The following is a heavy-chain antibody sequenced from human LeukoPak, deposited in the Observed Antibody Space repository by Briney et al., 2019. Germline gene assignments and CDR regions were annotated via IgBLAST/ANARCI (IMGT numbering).Heavy chain of an antibody. CDR3: AKEIRLVEKLFDY. CDR1: GFTFSSYA. J-gene: IGHJ4*02. V-gene: IGHV3-23*01. CDR2: ISDSGGIT. D-gene: IGHD6-19*01. Sequence: GGSLRLSCAASGFTFSSYAMSWVRQGPAKGLEWASVISDSGGITYYADSVKGRFTISRDNSKNTLYLQMNSLRAEDTAVYYCAKEIRLVEKLFDYWGQGTLVTVSS.